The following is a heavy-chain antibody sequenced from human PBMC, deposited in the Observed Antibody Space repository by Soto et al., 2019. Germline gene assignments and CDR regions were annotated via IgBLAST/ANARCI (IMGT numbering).Heavy chain of an antibody. CDR3: ARGGRFLRNWFDP. J-gene: IGHJ5*02. CDR2: INHSGST. D-gene: IGHD3-3*01. Sequence: QVQLQQWGAGLLKPSETLSLTCAVYGGSFSGYYWSWIRQPPGKGLEWIGEINHSGSTNYNPSLKSRGTISVDTSKNQVSLKLSSVTAADTAVYYCARGGRFLRNWFDPWGQGTLVTVSS. CDR1: GGSFSGYY. V-gene: IGHV4-34*01.